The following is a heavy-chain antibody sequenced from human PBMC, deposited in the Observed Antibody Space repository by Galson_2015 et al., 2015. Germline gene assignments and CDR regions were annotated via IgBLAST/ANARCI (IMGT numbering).Heavy chain of an antibody. V-gene: IGHV3-74*01. CDR2: INSDGSST. Sequence: SLRLSCAASGFTFSSNWMHWVRQAPGKGLVWVSRINSDGSSTSYADSVKGRFTVSRDNAKNTLYLQMNSLRAEDTAVYYCARGGFDVGTTLDWGQGTLVTSPQ. CDR1: GFTFSSNW. CDR3: ARGGFDVGTTLD. D-gene: IGHD1-1*01. J-gene: IGHJ4*02.